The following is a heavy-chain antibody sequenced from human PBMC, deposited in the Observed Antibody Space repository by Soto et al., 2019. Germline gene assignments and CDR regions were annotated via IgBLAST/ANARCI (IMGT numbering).Heavy chain of an antibody. Sequence: QVQLVQSGAEVKKPGSSVKVSCKAPGGTFSSYAISWVRQPPGQGLEWMGGVIPIFGTAKYAQKFQGRVTVTADESTSTGYMELRSLRSEDTAVYYCARSQGGSSSLDIYYYYYYGMGVWGQGTTVSVSS. D-gene: IGHD2-15*01. CDR1: GGTFSSYA. CDR3: ARSQGGSSSLDIYYYYYYGMGV. CDR2: VIPIFGTA. V-gene: IGHV1-69*01. J-gene: IGHJ6*02.